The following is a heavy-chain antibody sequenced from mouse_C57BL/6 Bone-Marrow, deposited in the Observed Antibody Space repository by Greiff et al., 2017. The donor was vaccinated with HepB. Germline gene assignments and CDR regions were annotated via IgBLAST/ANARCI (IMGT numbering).Heavy chain of an antibody. J-gene: IGHJ1*03. V-gene: IGHV15-2*01. CDR1: DSEVFPIAY. D-gene: IGHD1-1*01. CDR2: ILPSIGRT. Sequence: QVQLQQSGSELRSPGSSVKLSCKDFDSEVFPIAYMSWVRQKPGHGFEWIGGILPSIGRTIYGEKFEDKATLDADTLSNTAYLELNSLTSEDSAIYYCARLYYGSSSRYFDVWGTGTTVTVSS. CDR3: ARLYYGSSSRYFDV.